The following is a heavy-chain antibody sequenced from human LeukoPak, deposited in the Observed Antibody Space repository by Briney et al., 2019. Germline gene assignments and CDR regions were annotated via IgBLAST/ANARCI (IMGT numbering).Heavy chain of an antibody. CDR2: ISWNSGSI. Sequence: GGSLRLSCAASGFTFDDYAMHWVRQAPGKGLEWVSGISWNSGSIGYVDSVKGRFTISRDNAKNSLSLQMNSLRAEDTAVYYCAIQKADLITMIRGILAFWGQGTLVTVSS. V-gene: IGHV3-9*01. J-gene: IGHJ4*02. CDR1: GFTFDDYA. CDR3: AIQKADLITMIRGILAF. D-gene: IGHD3-10*01.